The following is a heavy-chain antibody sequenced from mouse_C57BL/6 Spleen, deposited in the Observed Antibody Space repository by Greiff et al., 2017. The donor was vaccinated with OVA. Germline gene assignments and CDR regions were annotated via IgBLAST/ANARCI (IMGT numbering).Heavy chain of an antibody. V-gene: IGHV1-39*01. CDR3: ADYYNYAMDY. Sequence: VQLQQSGPELVKPGASVKISCKASGYSFTDYNLNWVKQSNGKSLEWIGVINPNYGTTSYNQQFKGKATLTVDQSSITAYMQLNSLTSEDSAVYYCADYYNYAMDYWGQGTSVTVSS. CDR1: GYSFTDYN. J-gene: IGHJ4*01. CDR2: INPNYGTT. D-gene: IGHD2-12*01.